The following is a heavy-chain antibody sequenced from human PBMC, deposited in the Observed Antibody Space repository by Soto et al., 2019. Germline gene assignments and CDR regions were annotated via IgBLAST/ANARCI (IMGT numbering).Heavy chain of an antibody. Sequence: PGESLKISCKGSGYSFANYWIAWVRHTPGKGLEWMGIIYPGDSDTRYSPSFQGHVTISADKSISTTYLQWSSLKASDTGIYYCARPLNSYYGMGVWGQGTTVTVSS. V-gene: IGHV5-51*01. D-gene: IGHD3-10*01. CDR3: ARPLNSYYGMGV. CDR1: GYSFANYW. J-gene: IGHJ6*02. CDR2: IYPGDSDT.